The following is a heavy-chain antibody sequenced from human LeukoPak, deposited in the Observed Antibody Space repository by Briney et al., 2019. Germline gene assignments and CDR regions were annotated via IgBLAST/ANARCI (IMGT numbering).Heavy chain of an antibody. CDR2: IRNSGGYT. D-gene: IGHD1-26*01. Sequence: GGSLRLSCAASGFTFSSYAMSWVRQAPGKGLERVSGIRNSGGYTYYADSVKGRFTISRDNSKNTLSLQMSDQRAEDTAIYYCAKSQYTGNYHFDNWGQGTLVTVSS. CDR3: AKSQYTGNYHFDN. J-gene: IGHJ4*02. V-gene: IGHV3-23*01. CDR1: GFTFSSYA.